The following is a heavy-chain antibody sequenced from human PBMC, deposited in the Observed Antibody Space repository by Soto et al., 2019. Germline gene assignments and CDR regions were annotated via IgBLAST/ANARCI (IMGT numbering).Heavy chain of an antibody. CDR1: GFTFSSYA. V-gene: IGHV3-23*01. CDR2: ISGSGGST. J-gene: IGHJ5*02. CDR3: AKDSSSSLGYNWYDP. D-gene: IGHD6-13*01. Sequence: EVQLLESGGGLVQPGGSLRLSCAASGFTFSSYAMSWVRQAPGKGLEWVSAISGSGGSTYYADSVKGRFTISRDNSKNTPYLQMNSLRAEDTAVYYCAKDSSSSLGYNWYDPWRQGTLFTVSS.